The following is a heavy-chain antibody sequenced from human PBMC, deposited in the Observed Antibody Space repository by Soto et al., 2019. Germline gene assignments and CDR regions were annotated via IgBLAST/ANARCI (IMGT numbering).Heavy chain of an antibody. D-gene: IGHD3-9*01. Sequence: QVQLVESGGGVVQPEKSLRLSCAGSGYAFSPYGMHWVRQAPGKGLEWVASISHDGSIRYYADSVKGRFTISRDNSKNTLYLQMNSLRVEDTAVFYCAREKDLLGLAIDYWGQGTLVTVSS. CDR1: GYAFSPYG. V-gene: IGHV3-30*03. J-gene: IGHJ4*02. CDR2: ISHDGSIR. CDR3: AREKDLLGLAIDY.